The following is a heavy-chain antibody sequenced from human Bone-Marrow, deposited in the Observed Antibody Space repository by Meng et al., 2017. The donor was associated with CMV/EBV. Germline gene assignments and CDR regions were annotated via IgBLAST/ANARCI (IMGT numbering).Heavy chain of an antibody. CDR3: ARCLIRWFDP. Sequence: LASTVSGGSIRSGGYYWSWIRQHPGKGLEWIGYIYYSGSTYYNPSLKSRVTISVDTSKNQFSLKLSSVTAADTAVYYCARCLIRWFDPWGQGTLVTVSS. CDR1: GGSIRSGGYY. J-gene: IGHJ5*02. D-gene: IGHD5/OR15-5a*01. CDR2: IYYSGST. V-gene: IGHV4-31*03.